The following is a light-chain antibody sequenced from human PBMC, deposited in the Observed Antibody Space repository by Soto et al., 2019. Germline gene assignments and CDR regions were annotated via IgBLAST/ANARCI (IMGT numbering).Light chain of an antibody. Sequence: DIQMTQSPSTLSASVGDRVTITCRASQSISSWLAWYQQKPGKAPKLLIYKASSLESGVPSRFSGSVSGTECTLTISSLQPDDFATYYCQQYNSSPLTFGGGTKVEIK. V-gene: IGKV1-5*03. CDR1: QSISSW. CDR2: KAS. J-gene: IGKJ4*01. CDR3: QQYNSSPLT.